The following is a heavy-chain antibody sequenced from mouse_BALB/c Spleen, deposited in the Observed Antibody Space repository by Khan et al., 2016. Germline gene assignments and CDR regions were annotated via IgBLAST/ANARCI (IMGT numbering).Heavy chain of an antibody. V-gene: IGHV3-1*02. D-gene: IGHD2-2*01. Sequence: EVQLQEPGPDLVKPSQSLSLTCTVTGYSITSGYSWHWIRQFPGNKLEWLGYIHYSGSTYYDPSLKSRITITRDTSKNQFFLQLNSVTTEDTATYDFTRWFLSWFAYWGQGTLVTVSA. CDR3: TRWFLSWFAY. J-gene: IGHJ3*01. CDR1: GYSITSGYS. CDR2: IHYSGST.